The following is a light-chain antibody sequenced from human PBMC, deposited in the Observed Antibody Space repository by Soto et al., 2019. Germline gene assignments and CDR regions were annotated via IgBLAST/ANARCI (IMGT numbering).Light chain of an antibody. V-gene: IGKV1D-16*01. CDR2: AAS. Sequence: DTQMTQSPSSLSASVGDRVTITCRASQDIRSYLAWHQQKPDKAPKSLIYAASSLHSGVPSRFSGSGSGTDFTLTISSLQPEDCATYYCQQYYTYPVTFGQGTRLEIK. J-gene: IGKJ5*01. CDR1: QDIRSY. CDR3: QQYYTYPVT.